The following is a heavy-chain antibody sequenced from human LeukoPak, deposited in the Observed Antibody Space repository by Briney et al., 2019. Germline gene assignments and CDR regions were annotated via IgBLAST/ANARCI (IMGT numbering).Heavy chain of an antibody. D-gene: IGHD1-26*01. CDR2: INQDGSEK. Sequence: PGGSLRISCAASGFHFSTYWMTWVRQAPGKGLEWVANINQDGSEKHYVDSVKGRFTISRDNSKNSLYLQMNSLRTEDTALYYCAKDNGREAFDIWGQGTMVTVSS. CDR3: AKDNGREAFDI. J-gene: IGHJ3*02. CDR1: GFHFSTYW. V-gene: IGHV3-7*03.